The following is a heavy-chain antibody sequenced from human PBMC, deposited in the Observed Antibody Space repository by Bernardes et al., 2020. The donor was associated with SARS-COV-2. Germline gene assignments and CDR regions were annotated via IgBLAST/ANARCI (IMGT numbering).Heavy chain of an antibody. D-gene: IGHD2-15*01. V-gene: IGHV3-23*01. Sequence: GGSLRLSCAASGFTFSSYAMSWVRQAPGKGLEWVSAISGSGGSTYYADSVKGRFTISRDNSKNTLYLQMNSLRAEDTAVYYCAKDQDIVVVVAANHWGQGTLVTVSS. J-gene: IGHJ5*02. CDR1: GFTFSSYA. CDR3: AKDQDIVVVVAANH. CDR2: ISGSGGST.